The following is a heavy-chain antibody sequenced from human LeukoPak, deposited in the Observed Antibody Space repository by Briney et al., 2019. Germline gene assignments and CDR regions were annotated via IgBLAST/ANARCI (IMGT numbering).Heavy chain of an antibody. CDR3: ARSAAGSAFDI. V-gene: IGHV3-74*01. D-gene: IGHD6-13*01. Sequence: GGSLRLSFAAYGFTFSSYWMHWVRQAPGKGLVWVSRINTDGSITNYAGSVKGRFTISRDNAKNTLYLQMNSLRAEDTAVYYCARSAAGSAFDIWGQGTMVTVSS. CDR1: GFTFSSYW. CDR2: INTDGSIT. J-gene: IGHJ3*02.